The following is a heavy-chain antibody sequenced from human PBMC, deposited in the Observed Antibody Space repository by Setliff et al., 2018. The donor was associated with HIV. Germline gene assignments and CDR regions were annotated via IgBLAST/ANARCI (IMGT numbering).Heavy chain of an antibody. Sequence: SETLSLTCAVSGGTFSLHYYTWIRQSPLRGLEWIGEINHSGGTRYNPSLESRVTISVDTPKNQFSLKLSSVTAADTAVYYCASSPAWRSDYGLHTFDYWGQGTLVTVSS. J-gene: IGHJ4*02. CDR2: INHSGGT. CDR1: GGTFSLHY. D-gene: IGHD4-17*01. CDR3: ASSPAWRSDYGLHTFDY. V-gene: IGHV4-34*01.